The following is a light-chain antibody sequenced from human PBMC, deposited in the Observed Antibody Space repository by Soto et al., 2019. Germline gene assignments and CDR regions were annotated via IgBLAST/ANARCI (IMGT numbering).Light chain of an antibody. Sequence: EVMMSQSRAALSVSPGARATLSCRASESVSSNVAWYQQKPGQAPRLLMYGASTRATGIPARFSGSGSGTEFTLTISSLQSEDFAVYYCQQYDDWPPWTFGQGTKV. J-gene: IGKJ1*01. V-gene: IGKV3-15*01. CDR2: GAS. CDR3: QQYDDWPPWT. CDR1: ESVSSN.